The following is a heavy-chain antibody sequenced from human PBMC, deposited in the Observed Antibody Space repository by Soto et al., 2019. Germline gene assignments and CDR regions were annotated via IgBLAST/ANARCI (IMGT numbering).Heavy chain of an antibody. Sequence: EVQLLESGGGLVQPGGSLRLSCAASGFSFVNYAMNLVRQAPGKGLEWVSGLSGSGTSTYYADSVKGRFTISRDNSRDTLFLQMNSLTADDTAVYYCAKATTIGGWFNPLDSWGKGALVTVSS. CDR3: AKATTIGGWFNPLDS. V-gene: IGHV3-23*01. CDR2: LSGSGTST. CDR1: GFSFVNYA. D-gene: IGHD6-19*01. J-gene: IGHJ4*02.